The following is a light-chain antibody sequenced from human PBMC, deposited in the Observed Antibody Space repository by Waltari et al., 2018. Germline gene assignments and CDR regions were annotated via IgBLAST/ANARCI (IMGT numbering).Light chain of an antibody. CDR3: SSYTSSSTV. V-gene: IGLV2-14*01. Sequence: QSALTQPAPVSGPPGQSITISCPAPSSYVGVYKYLSWYPQHPGKAPKIRIYEVSNRPSWVSNRFSGSKSGNTASLTISGLQAEDEADYYCSSYTSSSTVFGGGTKLTVL. CDR2: EVS. J-gene: IGLJ2*01. CDR1: SSYVGVYKY.